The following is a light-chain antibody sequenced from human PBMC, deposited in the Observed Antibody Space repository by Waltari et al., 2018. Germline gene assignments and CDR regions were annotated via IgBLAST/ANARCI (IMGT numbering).Light chain of an antibody. CDR1: SRHIGTFHL. Sequence: QSALTQPASVSGSPGPSISIPCIGTSRHIGTFHLVSCYLHYSGTAPKLLIYDVSQRPSGVSNRFSGSKSGNTASLTISGLQAEDEAIYYCCSYAGSRTWVFGGGAKLTVL. J-gene: IGLJ3*02. V-gene: IGLV2-23*02. CDR2: DVS. CDR3: CSYAGSRTWV.